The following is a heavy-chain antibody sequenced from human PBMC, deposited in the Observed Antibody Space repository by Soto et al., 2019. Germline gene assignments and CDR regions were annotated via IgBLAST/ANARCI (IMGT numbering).Heavy chain of an antibody. V-gene: IGHV4-30-4*01. J-gene: IGHJ4*02. D-gene: IGHD4-17*01. CDR2: IYYSGST. CDR3: ARADDFSDRLDY. Sequence: QVQLQESGPGLVKPSQTLSLTCTVSGGSISSGDFYWSWIRQPPGKGLELIGNIYYSGSTYYNPALRSRAIMSVDTSQNLFSLKLSSLTAADTAGYFCARADDFSDRLDYWGQGALVTVSS. CDR1: GGSISSGDFY.